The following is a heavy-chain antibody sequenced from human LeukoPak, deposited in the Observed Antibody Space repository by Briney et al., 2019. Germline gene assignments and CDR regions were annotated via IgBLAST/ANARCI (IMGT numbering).Heavy chain of an antibody. Sequence: GGSLRLSCAASGFTFSSYSMNWVRQAPGKGLEFISYINSIGNNIYYADSVKGRFTISRDNAKNSLYLQMNSLRAEDTAVYYCARGVKGYCSSTSCYKLDYWGQGTLVTVSS. V-gene: IGHV3-48*01. CDR3: ARGVKGYCSSTSCYKLDY. J-gene: IGHJ4*02. D-gene: IGHD2-2*02. CDR2: INSIGNNI. CDR1: GFTFSSYS.